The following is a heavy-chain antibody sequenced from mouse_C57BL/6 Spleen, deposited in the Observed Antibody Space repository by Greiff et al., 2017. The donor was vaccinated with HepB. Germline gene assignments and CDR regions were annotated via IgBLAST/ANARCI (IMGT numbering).Heavy chain of an antibody. CDR2: INPSSGYT. D-gene: IGHD3-1*01. Sequence: QVQLKESGAELARPGASVKMSCKASGYTFTSYTMHWVKQRPGQGLEWIGYINPSSGYTKYNQKFKDKATLTADKSSSTAYMQLSSLTSEDSAVYYCARSVNLGAYWGQGTLVTVSA. CDR1: GYTFTSYT. J-gene: IGHJ3*01. V-gene: IGHV1-4*01. CDR3: ARSVNLGAY.